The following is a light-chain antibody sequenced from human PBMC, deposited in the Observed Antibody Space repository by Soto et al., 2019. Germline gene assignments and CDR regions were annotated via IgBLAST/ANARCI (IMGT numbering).Light chain of an antibody. J-gene: IGKJ3*01. V-gene: IGKV1D-16*01. CDR1: QVMSSW. CDR3: QQYNSYPLT. Sequence: DIQMTQSPSSVSAAVGERVTITCRASQVMSSWLAWYQQKPGKAPKLLIFDASRLQSGVPSRFSGSGSGTDFTLAISSLQPDDFATYYCQQYNSYPLTFGPGTKVDIK. CDR2: DAS.